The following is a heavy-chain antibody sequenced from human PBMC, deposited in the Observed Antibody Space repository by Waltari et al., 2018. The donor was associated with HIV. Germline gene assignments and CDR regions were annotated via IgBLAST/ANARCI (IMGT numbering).Heavy chain of an antibody. CDR1: GYTFTAYY. Sequence: QVQLLQSGAEVKKPGASVKVSCKASGYTFTAYYIHWVRQAPGQGLEWIGWAYPNTGDKNYAQKFQGRVTMARDASIRTGSMELSSLRSDDTAVYYCVRQMTFYDAFDIWGQGTLVTVSA. CDR2: AYPNTGDK. J-gene: IGHJ3*02. V-gene: IGHV1-2*02. CDR3: VRQMTFYDAFDI.